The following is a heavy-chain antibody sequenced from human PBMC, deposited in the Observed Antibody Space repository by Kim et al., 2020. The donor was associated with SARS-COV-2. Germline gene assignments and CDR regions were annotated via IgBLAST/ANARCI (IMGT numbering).Heavy chain of an antibody. D-gene: IGHD5-12*01. CDR1: GGSVSSGSYY. J-gene: IGHJ4*02. Sequence: SETLSLTCTVSGGSVSSGSYYWSWIRQPPGKGLEWIGNIYYSGSTNYNPSLKSRVTISVDTSKNQFSLKLSSVTAADTAMYYCASGYGNFDYWGQGTLVTVSS. V-gene: IGHV4-61*01. CDR2: IYYSGST. CDR3: ASGYGNFDY.